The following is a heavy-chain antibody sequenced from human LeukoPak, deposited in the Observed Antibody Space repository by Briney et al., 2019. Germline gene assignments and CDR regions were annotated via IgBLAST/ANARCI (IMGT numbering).Heavy chain of an antibody. J-gene: IGHJ6*02. V-gene: IGHV3-30*18. CDR1: GFTFSSYE. CDR3: AKDGAAGTPYYYYGMDV. Sequence: PGGSLRLSCAASGFTFSSYEMNWVRQAPGKGLEWVAVISYDGSNKYYADSVKGRFTISRDNSKNTLYLQMNSLRAEDTAVYYCAKDGAAGTPYYYYGMDVWGQGTTVTVSS. CDR2: ISYDGSNK. D-gene: IGHD6-13*01.